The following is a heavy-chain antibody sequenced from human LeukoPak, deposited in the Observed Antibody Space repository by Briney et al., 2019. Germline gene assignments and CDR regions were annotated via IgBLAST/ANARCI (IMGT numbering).Heavy chain of an antibody. CDR1: GFTVRSSY. V-gene: IGHV3-66*01. CDR3: ARALYSSGCFDY. CDR2: IFGDDST. J-gene: IGHJ4*02. D-gene: IGHD3-22*01. Sequence: TGGSLRLSCVVSGFTVRSSYMSWVRQAPGKGLEWVSAIFGDDSTYYTDSVKGRFTLSRDVSKNTLYLQINSLRVDDTAVYYCARALYSSGCFDYWGQGALVTVSS.